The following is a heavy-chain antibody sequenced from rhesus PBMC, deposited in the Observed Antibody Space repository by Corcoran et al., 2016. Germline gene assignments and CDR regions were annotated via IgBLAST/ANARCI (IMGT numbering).Heavy chain of an antibody. J-gene: IGHJ4*01. CDR3: ASLYYALDY. Sequence: QVQLQESGPGLVKPSETLSLTCAVSGGSFSSYWWSWIRQPPGKGLEWIGGINGKSGSTNYHPSLKSRVTMSKDASKNQFSLKLSSVTAADTAVYYCASLYYALDYWGQGVLVTVSS. V-gene: IGHV4-80*01. CDR1: GGSFSSYW. CDR2: INGKSGST. D-gene: IGHD2-2*01.